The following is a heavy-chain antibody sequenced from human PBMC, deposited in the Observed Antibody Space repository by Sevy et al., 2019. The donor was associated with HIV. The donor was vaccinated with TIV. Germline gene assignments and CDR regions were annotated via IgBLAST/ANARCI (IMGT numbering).Heavy chain of an antibody. CDR3: ARLCTGFIYYYYYGVDV. V-gene: IGHV3-7*01. Sequence: GGSLRLSCAASGFAFSSSWMTWVRQAPGKGLEWVANIKQDGSEKCYVDFLKGRFTISRDNAKNSLYLQMNSLRAEDTAVHYCARLCTGFIYYYYYGVDVWGQGTTVTVSS. D-gene: IGHD2-2*01. CDR2: IKQDGSEK. J-gene: IGHJ6*02. CDR1: GFAFSSSW.